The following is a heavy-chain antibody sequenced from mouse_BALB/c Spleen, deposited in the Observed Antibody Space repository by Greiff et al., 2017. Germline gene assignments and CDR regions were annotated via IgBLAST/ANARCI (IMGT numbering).Heavy chain of an antibody. V-gene: IGHV5-15*04. CDR3: ARPYYGSSYYFDY. D-gene: IGHD1-1*01. CDR2: ISNLAYSI. Sequence: EVMLVESGGGLVQPGGSRKLSCAASGFTFSDYGMAWVRQAPGKGPEWVAFISNLAYSIYYADTVTGRFTISRDNPKNTLFLQMTSLRSEDTAMYYCARPYYGSSYYFDYWGQGTTLTVSS. J-gene: IGHJ2*01. CDR1: GFTFSDYG.